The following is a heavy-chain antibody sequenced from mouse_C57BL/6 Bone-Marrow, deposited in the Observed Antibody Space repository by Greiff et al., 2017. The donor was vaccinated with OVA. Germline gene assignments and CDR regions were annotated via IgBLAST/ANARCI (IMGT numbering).Heavy chain of an antibody. Sequence: VQLQQSGAELVQPGASVKISCKASGYTFTDYYINWVKQRPGQGLEWIGKIGPGSGSTYYNEKFKGKGTLTADKSYSTAYMQLSSLTSEDSAVYFCAPAYYSPYYAMDYWGQGTPVTVSS. CDR1: GYTFTDYY. V-gene: IGHV1-77*01. D-gene: IGHD2-12*01. CDR2: IGPGSGST. CDR3: APAYYSPYYAMDY. J-gene: IGHJ4*01.